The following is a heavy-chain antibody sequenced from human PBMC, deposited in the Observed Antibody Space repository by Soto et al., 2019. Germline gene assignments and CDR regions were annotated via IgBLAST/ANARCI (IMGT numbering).Heavy chain of an antibody. D-gene: IGHD4-17*01. CDR3: ARDYGDYAHAFDI. V-gene: IGHV3-23*01. J-gene: IGHJ3*02. CDR1: GFTFSSYA. CDR2: ISGSGGST. Sequence: GGSLRLSCAASGFTFSSYAMSWVRQAPGKGLEWVSAISGSGGSTYYADSVKGRFTISRDNSKNTLYPQMNSLRAEDTAVYYCARDYGDYAHAFDIWGQGTMVTVSS.